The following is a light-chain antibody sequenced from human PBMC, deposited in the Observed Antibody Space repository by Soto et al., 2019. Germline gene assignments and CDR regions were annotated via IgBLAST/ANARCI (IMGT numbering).Light chain of an antibody. Sequence: QLPSVSGAPGQRVTISCTGSSSNIGANYDVHWYQQRPGTAPKLLIFANSNRPSGVPDRFSGSKSGTSASLVITGLQAEDEGDYYCQSYDSTLSARYVFGTGTKLTVL. J-gene: IGLJ1*01. V-gene: IGLV1-40*01. CDR2: ANS. CDR1: SSNIGANYD. CDR3: QSYDSTLSARYV.